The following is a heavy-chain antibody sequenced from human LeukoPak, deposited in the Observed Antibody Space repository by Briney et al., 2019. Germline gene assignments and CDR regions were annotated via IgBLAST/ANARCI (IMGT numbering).Heavy chain of an antibody. J-gene: IGHJ4*02. CDR2: ISSSSSYI. Sequence: PGGSLRLSCAASGFTFSTYTMNWVRQAPGKGLEWVSSISSSSSYIYFPDSVKGRFTISRDNAKNSLYLHMDSLRAEDTAVYYCARYYCNSTSCHYFDYWGQGTLVTVSS. V-gene: IGHV3-21*01. CDR3: ARYYCNSTSCHYFDY. D-gene: IGHD2-2*01. CDR1: GFTFSTYT.